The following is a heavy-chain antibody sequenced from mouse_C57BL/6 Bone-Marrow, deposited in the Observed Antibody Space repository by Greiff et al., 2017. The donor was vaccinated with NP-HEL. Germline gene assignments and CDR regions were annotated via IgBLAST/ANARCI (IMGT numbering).Heavy chain of an antibody. J-gene: IGHJ2*01. Sequence: VKLQQPGAELVMPGASVKLSCKASGYTFTSYWMHWVKQRPGQGLEWIGEIDPSDSYTNYNQKFKGKSTLTVNKSSSTAYMELRSLTSEDSAVYYCAKDYGSSFDYWGQGTTLTVSS. V-gene: IGHV1-69*01. CDR3: AKDYGSSFDY. CDR2: IDPSDSYT. D-gene: IGHD1-1*01. CDR1: GYTFTSYW.